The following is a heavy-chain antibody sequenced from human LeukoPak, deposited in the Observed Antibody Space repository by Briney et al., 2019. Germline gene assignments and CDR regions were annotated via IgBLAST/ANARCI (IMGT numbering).Heavy chain of an antibody. CDR2: IYSGGST. D-gene: IGHD3-22*01. Sequence: GGSLRLSCAASGFTVSSNYMSWVRQAPGKGLEWVSVIYSGGSTYYADSVKSRFTISRDNSKNTLYLQMNSLRAEDTAVYYCAKTPDSSGYYYFDYWGQGTLVTVSS. V-gene: IGHV3-53*01. CDR3: AKTPDSSGYYYFDY. CDR1: GFTVSSNY. J-gene: IGHJ4*02.